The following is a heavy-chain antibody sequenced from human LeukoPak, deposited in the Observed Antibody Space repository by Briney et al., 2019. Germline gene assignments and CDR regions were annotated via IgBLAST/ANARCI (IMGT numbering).Heavy chain of an antibody. J-gene: IGHJ4*02. CDR1: GFTVSSNY. D-gene: IGHD3-16*01. CDR3: ARTRGEYYFDY. Sequence: GGSLRLSCAASGFTVSSNYMSWVRQAPGKGLEWVSVIYSGGSTYYADSVKGRFTICRDNSKNTLYLQMNSLRAEDTAVYYCARTRGEYYFDYWGQGTLVTVSS. V-gene: IGHV3-66*01. CDR2: IYSGGST.